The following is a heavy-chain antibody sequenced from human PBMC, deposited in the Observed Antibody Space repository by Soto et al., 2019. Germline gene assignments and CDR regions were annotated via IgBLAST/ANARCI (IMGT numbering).Heavy chain of an antibody. Sequence: SETLSLTCTVSGVSISSGGYYWSWIRQHPGKGLEWIGYIYYGVSTYYNPSLKSRVTISVDTSKNQFSLKLNSVTDEDTALYYCERELVQATVLYAFDIWGQGTMVTV. J-gene: IGHJ3*02. D-gene: IGHD1-26*01. CDR3: ERELVQATVLYAFDI. CDR2: IYYGVST. V-gene: IGHV4-31*03. CDR1: GVSISSGGYY.